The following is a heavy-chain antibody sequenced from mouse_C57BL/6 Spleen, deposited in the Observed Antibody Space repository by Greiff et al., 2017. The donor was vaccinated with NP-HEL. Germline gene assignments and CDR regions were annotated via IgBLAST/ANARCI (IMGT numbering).Heavy chain of an antibody. Sequence: QVQLQQPGAELVKPGASVKMSCTASGYTFTSYWINWVKQRPGQGLEWIGDIYPGSGSTNYNEKFKSKATLTVDTSSSTAYMQLSSLTSEDSAVYYCARGPRLAYYFDYWGQGTTLTVSS. CDR2: IYPGSGST. V-gene: IGHV1-55*01. CDR1: GYTFTSYW. J-gene: IGHJ2*01. CDR3: ARGPRLAYYFDY. D-gene: IGHD2-10*02.